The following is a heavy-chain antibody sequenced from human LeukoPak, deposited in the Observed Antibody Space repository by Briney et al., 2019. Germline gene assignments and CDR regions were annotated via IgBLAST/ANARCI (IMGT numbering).Heavy chain of an antibody. J-gene: IGHJ4*02. CDR3: ARDVREWVGYGSLDY. Sequence: PGESLRLSCAASGFTFSSYWMHWVRQAPGKGLVWVSRICSDGSSTTYADSVKGRFTISRDNAKNTLYLQMNSLRAEDTAVYYCARDVREWVGYGSLDYWGQGTLVTVSS. CDR1: GFTFSSYW. D-gene: IGHD6-13*01. V-gene: IGHV3-74*01. CDR2: ICSDGSST.